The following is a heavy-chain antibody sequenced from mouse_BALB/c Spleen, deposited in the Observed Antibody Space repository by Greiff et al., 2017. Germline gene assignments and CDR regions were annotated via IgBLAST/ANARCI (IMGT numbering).Heavy chain of an antibody. D-gene: IGHD2-1*01. Sequence: EVKLVESGGGLVKPGGSLKLSCAASGFTFSSYTMSWVRQTPEKRLEWVATISSGGSYTYYLDSVKGRFTISRDNAKNTLYLQMSSLKSEDTAMYYCTRGGGNYYFDYWGQGTTLTVSS. CDR2: ISSGGSYT. CDR3: TRGGGNYYFDY. CDR1: GFTFSSYT. V-gene: IGHV5-6-4*01. J-gene: IGHJ2*01.